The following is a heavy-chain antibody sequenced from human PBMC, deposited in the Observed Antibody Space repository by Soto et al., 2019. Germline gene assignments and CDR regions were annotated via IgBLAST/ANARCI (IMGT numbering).Heavy chain of an antibody. J-gene: IGHJ3*02. CDR1: GFTFSSYS. Sequence: GGSLRLSCAASGFTFSSYSMNWVRQAPGKGLEWVSSISSSSSYIYYADSVKGRFTISRDNAKNSLYLQMNSLRAEDTAVYYCSRLRRTARVPRAFDIWGQGTMVTVSS. V-gene: IGHV3-21*01. D-gene: IGHD5-18*01. CDR2: ISSSSSYI. CDR3: SRLRRTARVPRAFDI.